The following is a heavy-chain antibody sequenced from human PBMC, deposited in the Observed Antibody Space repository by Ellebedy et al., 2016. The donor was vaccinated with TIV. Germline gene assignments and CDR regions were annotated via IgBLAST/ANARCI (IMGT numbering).Heavy chain of an antibody. V-gene: IGHV3-21*01. J-gene: IGHJ4*02. CDR1: GFIFSNFR. D-gene: IGHD3-16*01. Sequence: PGGSLRLSCAASGFIFSNFRMNRVRQAPGKGLEWISSISGNVQHINYRDSVKGRFITSRDNAKKSLFLQMDSLRAEDTAVYYSARDRGEGRCLSFFDLWGQGTLVTVSS. CDR2: ISGNVQHI. CDR3: ARDRGEGRCLSFFDL.